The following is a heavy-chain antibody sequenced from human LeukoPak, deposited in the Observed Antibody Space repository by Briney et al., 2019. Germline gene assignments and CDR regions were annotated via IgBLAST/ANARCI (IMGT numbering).Heavy chain of an antibody. J-gene: IGHJ4*02. Sequence: GSLRLSCAASGFTFSSYGMSWVRQAPGKGLEWVSAISGSGGSTYYADSVKGRFTISRDNSKNTLYLQMNSLRAEDTAVYYCAKGSRIVVVVAAYPYFDYWGQGTLVTVSS. CDR1: GFTFSSYG. D-gene: IGHD2-15*01. CDR2: ISGSGGST. CDR3: AKGSRIVVVVAAYPYFDY. V-gene: IGHV3-23*01.